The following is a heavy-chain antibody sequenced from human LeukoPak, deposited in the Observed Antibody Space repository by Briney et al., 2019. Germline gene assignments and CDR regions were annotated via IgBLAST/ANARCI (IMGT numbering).Heavy chain of an antibody. CDR3: ARLNYVWGSYRNQFDY. CDR2: IYYSGST. D-gene: IGHD3-16*02. CDR1: GGSVSSYY. V-gene: IGHV4-59*02. J-gene: IGHJ4*02. Sequence: SETLSLTCTVSGGSVSSYYWSWIRQPPGKGLEWIGYIYYSGSTNYNPSLKSRVTISVDTSKNQFSLKLSSVTAADTAVYYCARLNYVWGSYRNQFDYWGQGTLVTVS.